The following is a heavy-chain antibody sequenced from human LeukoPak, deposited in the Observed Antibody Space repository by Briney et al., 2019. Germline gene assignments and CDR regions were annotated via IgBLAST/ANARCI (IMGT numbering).Heavy chain of an antibody. CDR1: GFTFSSYS. CDR3: ARDNKIGMPPAHDY. D-gene: IGHD2-2*01. CDR2: ISSSSSYI. Sequence: GGSLRLSCAASGFTFSSYSMNWVRQAPGKGLEWVSSISSSSSYIYYADSVKGRFTISRDNAKNSLYLQMNSLRAEDTAVHYCARDNKIGMPPAHDYWGQGTLVTVSS. V-gene: IGHV3-21*01. J-gene: IGHJ4*02.